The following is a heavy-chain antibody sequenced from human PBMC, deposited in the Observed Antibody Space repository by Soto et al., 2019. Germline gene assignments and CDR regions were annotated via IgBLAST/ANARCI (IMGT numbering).Heavy chain of an antibody. CDR1: GFTVSNNY. J-gene: IGHJ4*02. CDR3: APPAGGGGY. CDR2: IYSGGYT. V-gene: IGHV3-53*01. Sequence: EVQLVESGGGLIQPGGSLRLSCAVSGFTVSNNYMSWVRQAPGKGLEGVSVIYSGGYTAYGDSVKGRFTISRDNSKNTAFRQRRGLRADHVGGYYGAPPAGGGGYWGQGTLVTVSS. D-gene: IGHD3-10*01.